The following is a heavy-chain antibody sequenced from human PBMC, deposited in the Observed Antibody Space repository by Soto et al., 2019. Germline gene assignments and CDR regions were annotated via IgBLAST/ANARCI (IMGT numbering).Heavy chain of an antibody. Sequence: GGSLRLSXAASGFTFSSYGMHWVRQAPGKGLEWVAVIWYDGSNKYYADSVKGRFTISRDNSKNTLYLQMNSLRAEDTAVYYCAREFPDSTPVDYWGQGTLVTVSS. V-gene: IGHV3-33*01. CDR3: AREFPDSTPVDY. CDR2: IWYDGSNK. CDR1: GFTFSSYG. J-gene: IGHJ4*02.